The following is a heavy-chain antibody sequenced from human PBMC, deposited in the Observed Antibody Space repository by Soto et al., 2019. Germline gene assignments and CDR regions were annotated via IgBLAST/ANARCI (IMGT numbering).Heavy chain of an antibody. Sequence: QITLKESGPPLVKPTQTLTLTCTFSGFSLRTSGVGVGWIRQPPGKALEWLALIYWDDGKRYSPSLKSRLTLTKDTSKHQVVLRMTNMDPVDTATYYCAHLTTGGFYFDYWGQGTLVTVSS. CDR3: AHLTTGGFYFDY. CDR1: GFSLRTSGVG. J-gene: IGHJ4*02. CDR2: IYWDDGK. D-gene: IGHD4-17*01. V-gene: IGHV2-5*02.